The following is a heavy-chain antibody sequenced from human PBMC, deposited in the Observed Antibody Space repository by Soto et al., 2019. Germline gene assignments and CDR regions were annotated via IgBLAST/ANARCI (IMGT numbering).Heavy chain of an antibody. CDR1: GFTFRSYA. D-gene: IGHD3-16*01. CDR3: VKAYGHYYAMDV. V-gene: IGHV3-23*01. J-gene: IGHJ6*02. Sequence: EVQLLESGGGLVQPGGSLRLSCAASGFTFRSYAMNWVRLVPGKGLEWVSGLSGGGGSTYYADSVKGRFTISRDNSKNTLYVQMNSLRAEDTAIYYCVKAYGHYYAMDVWGQGTTVIVSS. CDR2: LSGGGGST.